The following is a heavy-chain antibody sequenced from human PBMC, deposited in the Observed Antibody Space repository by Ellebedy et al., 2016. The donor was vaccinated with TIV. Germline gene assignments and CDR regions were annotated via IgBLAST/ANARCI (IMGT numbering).Heavy chain of an antibody. CDR2: IPYDGSNK. CDR1: GFTFSSYA. V-gene: IGHV3-30-3*01. D-gene: IGHD5-12*01. CDR3: ARDKYRGMDV. J-gene: IGHJ6*02. Sequence: GESLKISCAASGFTFSSYAMHWVRQAPGKGLEWVAVIPYDGSNKYYADSVKGRFTISRDNSKNTLYLQMNSLRAEDTAVYYCARDKYRGMDVWGQGTAVTVSS.